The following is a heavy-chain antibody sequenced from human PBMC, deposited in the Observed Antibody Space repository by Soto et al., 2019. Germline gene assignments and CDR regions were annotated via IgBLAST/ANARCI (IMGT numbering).Heavy chain of an antibody. CDR3: ARVYSGGYVDN. J-gene: IGHJ4*02. V-gene: IGHV4-34*01. D-gene: IGHD3-22*01. CDR2: INHRGSS. CDR1: GGSFSGYY. Sequence: QVQLLQWGAGLLKPSETLSLTCAVYGGSFSGYYWSWIRQSTGKGLEWIGEINHRGSSNYNLSLKSRVTMSVDTSKNQFSLKLSSVTAADTAVYYCARVYSGGYVDNWGQGPLVTVSS.